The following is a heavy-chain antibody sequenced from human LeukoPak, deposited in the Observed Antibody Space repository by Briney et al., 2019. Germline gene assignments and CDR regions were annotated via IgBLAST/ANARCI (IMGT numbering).Heavy chain of an antibody. J-gene: IGHJ5*02. D-gene: IGHD6-13*01. CDR1: GYTFTSYG. CDR2: ISAYNGNT. CDR3: ARDRIAKPPAAVHNWFDP. V-gene: IGHV1-18*01. Sequence: GASVKVSCKASGYTFTSYGISWVRQAPGQGLEWMGWISAYNGNTNYAQKLQGRVTMTTDTSTSTAYMELRSLRSDDTAVYYCARDRIAKPPAAVHNWFDPWGQGTLVTVSS.